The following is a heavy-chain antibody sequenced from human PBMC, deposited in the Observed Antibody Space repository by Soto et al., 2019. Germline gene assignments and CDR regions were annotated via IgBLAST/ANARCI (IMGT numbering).Heavy chain of an antibody. CDR1: GFSLTTSGVG. CDR3: AHRVLRTVFGLVTTTAIYFDF. CDR2: IYWDDDK. Sequence: QITLNESGPTVVRPTETLTLTCRFSGFSLTTSGVGVGWIRQSPGKAPEGLALIYWDDDKRYSASLKSRLTITTDTTKNQVVLTVSDLDPTDTATYYCAHRVLRTVFGLVTTTAIYFDFWGQGTPVAVSS. J-gene: IGHJ4*02. V-gene: IGHV2-5*02. D-gene: IGHD3-3*01.